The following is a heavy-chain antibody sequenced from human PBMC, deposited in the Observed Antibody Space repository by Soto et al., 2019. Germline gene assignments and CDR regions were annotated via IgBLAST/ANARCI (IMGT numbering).Heavy chain of an antibody. CDR2: VNPHSGNT. J-gene: IGHJ5*02. D-gene: IGHD2-15*01. CDR1: GYTFTSYD. V-gene: IGHV1-8*01. Sequence: ASVKVSCKASGYTFTSYDINWVRQATGQGLEWMGWVNPHSGNTGYAQKFQGRVTMTRNTSISTAYMELSSLRPEDTAVYYCAKNAWYCSGGTCQNWFDPWGQGTLVTVSS. CDR3: AKNAWYCSGGTCQNWFDP.